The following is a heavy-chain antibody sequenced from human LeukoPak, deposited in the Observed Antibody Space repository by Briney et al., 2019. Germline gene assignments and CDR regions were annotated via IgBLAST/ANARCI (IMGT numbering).Heavy chain of an antibody. CDR3: AGSHSSSWLANYYYYMDV. V-gene: IGHV1-18*01. D-gene: IGHD6-13*01. CDR1: GYTFTSYG. Sequence: ASVKVSCKASGYTFTSYGISWVRQAPGQGLEWMGWISAYNGNTNYAQKLQGRVTMTTDTSTSTAYMELRSLRSDDTAVYYCAGSHSSSWLANYYYYMDVWGKGTTVTVSS. CDR2: ISAYNGNT. J-gene: IGHJ6*03.